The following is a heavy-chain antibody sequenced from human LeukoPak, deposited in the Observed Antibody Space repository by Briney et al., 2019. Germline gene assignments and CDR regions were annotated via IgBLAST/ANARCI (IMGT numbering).Heavy chain of an antibody. CDR1: GFTFSSYS. Sequence: GGSLRLSCAASGFTFSSYSMNWVRQAPGKGLEWVSSISSSSSYIYYADSVKGRFTISRDNAKNSLYLQMNSLRAEDTAVYYCARDGAWGYYYDSSGSYYFDYWGQGTLVTVSS. CDR3: ARDGAWGYYYDSSGSYYFDY. CDR2: ISSSSSYI. D-gene: IGHD3-22*01. J-gene: IGHJ4*02. V-gene: IGHV3-21*01.